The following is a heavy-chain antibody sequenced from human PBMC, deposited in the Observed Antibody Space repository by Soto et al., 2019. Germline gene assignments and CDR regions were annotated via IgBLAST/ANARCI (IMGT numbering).Heavy chain of an antibody. V-gene: IGHV3-74*01. Sequence: GGSLRLSCAASGFTFSSYAMSWVRQAPGKGLVWVSRINSDGSSTSYADSVKGRFTISRDNAENTLYLQMNSLRAEDTAVYYCARDQAYCGGDCWDYYYGMDVWGQGTTVTVSS. CDR1: GFTFSSYA. CDR2: INSDGSST. CDR3: ARDQAYCGGDCWDYYYGMDV. D-gene: IGHD2-21*02. J-gene: IGHJ6*02.